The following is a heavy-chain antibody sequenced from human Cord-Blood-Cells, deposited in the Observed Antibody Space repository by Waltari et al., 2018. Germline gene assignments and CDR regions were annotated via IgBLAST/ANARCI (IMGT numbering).Heavy chain of an antibody. Sequence: QVQLQESGPGLVKPSETLSLTCTVSGGSLSSHYWSWIRQPPGKGLEWIGYIYYSGSTNYNPSLKSRVTISVDTSKNQFSLKLSSVTAADTAVYYCARGEGGATIYYHGMDVWGQGTTVTVSS. D-gene: IGHD1-26*01. CDR1: GGSLSSHY. CDR2: IYYSGST. V-gene: IGHV4-59*11. CDR3: ARGEGGATIYYHGMDV. J-gene: IGHJ6*02.